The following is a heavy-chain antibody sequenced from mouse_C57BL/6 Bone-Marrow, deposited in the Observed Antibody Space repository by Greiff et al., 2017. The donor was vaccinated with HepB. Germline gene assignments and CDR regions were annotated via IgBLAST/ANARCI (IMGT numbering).Heavy chain of an antibody. CDR3: GGNGSSYEDYGPYYYAMDY. CDR1: GFTFTDYY. V-gene: IGHV7-3*01. D-gene: IGHD1-1*01. J-gene: IGHJ4*01. Sequence: EVQLVESGGGLVQPGGSLSLSCAASGFTFTDYYMSWVRQPPGKALEWLGFIRNKANGYTTEYSASVKGRFTISRDNSQSILYLQMNALRAEDSATYYCGGNGSSYEDYGPYYYAMDYWGQGTSVTVSS. CDR2: IRNKANGYTT.